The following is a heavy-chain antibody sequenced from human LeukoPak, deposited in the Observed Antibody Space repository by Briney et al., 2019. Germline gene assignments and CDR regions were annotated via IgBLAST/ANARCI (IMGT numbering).Heavy chain of an antibody. Sequence: GGSLRLSCGASGFTLSHTGMSWVRQAPGKGLEWVGRIRRKSDGGTTDYAAPVKGRFTISREDSKNTLYLEMNSLNTEDTAVYYCITDKNSGWFGIFDSWGQGTLVTVSS. CDR1: GFTLSHTG. V-gene: IGHV3-15*01. D-gene: IGHD6-19*01. CDR3: ITDKNSGWFGIFDS. J-gene: IGHJ4*02. CDR2: IRRKSDGGTT.